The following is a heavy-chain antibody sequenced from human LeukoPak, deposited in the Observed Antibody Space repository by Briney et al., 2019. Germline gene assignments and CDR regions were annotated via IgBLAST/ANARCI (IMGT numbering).Heavy chain of an antibody. Sequence: GVSLRLSCAASGFTFSGFWMHWVRQAPGKGQVWISRLHSDGSNTDYADSVKGRFTISRDNAKNTLYLQMNSLSAEDTAVYYCARDSGGYPGHFDYWGQGTLATVSS. CDR3: ARDSGGYPGHFDY. J-gene: IGHJ4*02. V-gene: IGHV3-74*01. CDR2: LHSDGSNT. D-gene: IGHD1-26*01. CDR1: GFTFSGFW.